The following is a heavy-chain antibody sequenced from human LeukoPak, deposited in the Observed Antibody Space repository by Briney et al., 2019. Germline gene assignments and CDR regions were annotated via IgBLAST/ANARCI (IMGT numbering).Heavy chain of an antibody. CDR3: AKDDWGYCSGGSCYSGGFDY. D-gene: IGHD2-15*01. V-gene: IGHV3-30-3*01. Sequence: GGSLRLSCVASGFTFSSYALHWVRQAPGKGLEWVAVISYDGGNKYYADSVKGRFTISRDNSKNTLYLQMNSLRAEDTAVYYCAKDDWGYCSGGSCYSGGFDYWGQGTLVTVSS. CDR2: ISYDGGNK. J-gene: IGHJ4*02. CDR1: GFTFSSYA.